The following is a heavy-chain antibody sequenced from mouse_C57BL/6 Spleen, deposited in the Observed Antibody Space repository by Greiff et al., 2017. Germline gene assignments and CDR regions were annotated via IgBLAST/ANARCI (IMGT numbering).Heavy chain of an antibody. J-gene: IGHJ4*01. CDR1: GYTFTDYN. Sequence: EVQLQQSGPELVKPGASVKMSCKASGYTFTDYNMHWVKQSHGKSLEWIGYINPNNGGTSSNQKFKGKATLPVNKSSRTAYMELRSRTSEDSAVYYCARRISNYVDYYAMDYWGQGTSVTVSS. V-gene: IGHV1-22*01. CDR2: INPNNGGT. D-gene: IGHD2-5*01. CDR3: ARRISNYVDYYAMDY.